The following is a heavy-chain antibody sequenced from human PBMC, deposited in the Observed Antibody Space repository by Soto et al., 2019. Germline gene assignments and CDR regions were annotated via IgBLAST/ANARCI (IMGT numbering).Heavy chain of an antibody. J-gene: IGHJ4*02. V-gene: IGHV1-24*01. CDR2: FDPEDGET. CDR1: GYTLTELS. D-gene: IGHD5-12*01. Sequence: GASVKVSCKVSGYTLTELSMHWVRQAPGKGLEWMGGFDPEDGETIYAQKFQGRVTMTEDTSTDTAYMELSSLRSEDTAVYYCATALPYSGYDWATFGYWGQGTLVTVSS. CDR3: ATALPYSGYDWATFGY.